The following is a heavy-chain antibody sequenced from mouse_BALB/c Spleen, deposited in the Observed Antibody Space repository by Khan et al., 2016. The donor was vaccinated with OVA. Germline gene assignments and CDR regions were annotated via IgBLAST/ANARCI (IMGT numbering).Heavy chain of an antibody. V-gene: IGHV1S137*01. Sequence: VQLQESGPELVRPGVSVKISCKGSGYTFTDYAMHWVKQSHAKSLEWIGIISTYSGNSNYNQRFKGKATMTVGKSSSTAYMELDRLTSEDSAIYYCAREDGNYGAFAYWGQGTLVTVSA. J-gene: IGHJ3*01. D-gene: IGHD2-1*01. CDR2: ISTYSGNS. CDR3: AREDGNYGAFAY. CDR1: GYTFTDYA.